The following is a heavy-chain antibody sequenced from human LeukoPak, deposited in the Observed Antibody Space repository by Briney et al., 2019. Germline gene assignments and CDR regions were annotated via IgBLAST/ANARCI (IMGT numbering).Heavy chain of an antibody. CDR2: MNPNSGNT. J-gene: IGHJ4*02. D-gene: IGHD6-6*01. CDR1: GYTFTSYD. Sequence: ASVKVSCKASGYTFTSYDINWVRQATGQGLEWMGWMNPNSGNTGYAQKFQGRVTMTRNTSINTAYMELSSLRSEDTALYYCARGHMGSSSLAYRGQGTLVTVSS. V-gene: IGHV1-8*01. CDR3: ARGHMGSSSLAY.